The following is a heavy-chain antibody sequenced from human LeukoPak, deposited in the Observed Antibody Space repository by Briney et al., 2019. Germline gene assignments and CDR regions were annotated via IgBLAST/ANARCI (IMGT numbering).Heavy chain of an antibody. D-gene: IGHD6-19*01. CDR1: GFTFSNAW. V-gene: IGHV3-15*01. J-gene: IGHJ4*02. Sequence: GGSLRLSCAASGFTFSNAWMSWVRQAPGKGLEWVGRIKSKTDGGTTDYAAPVKGRFTISRDDSKNTLYLQMNSLKTEDTAVYYCTTCLRDSSGWYVPDYWGQGTLVTVSS. CDR3: TTCLRDSSGWYVPDY. CDR2: IKSKTDGGTT.